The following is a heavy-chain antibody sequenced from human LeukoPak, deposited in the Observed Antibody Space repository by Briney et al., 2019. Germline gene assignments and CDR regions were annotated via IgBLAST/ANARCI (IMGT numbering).Heavy chain of an antibody. CDR3: ARGGEYGSGSYYKY. CDR1: GGSMSSYY. V-gene: IGHV4-59*12. CDR2: IYYSGST. Sequence: SETLSLTCTVSGGSMSSYYWTWIRQPPGKGLEWIGYIYYSGSTKYNPSLKSRVTISVDTSKNQFSLKLSSVTAADTAVYYCARGGEYGSGSYYKYWGQGTLVTVSS. D-gene: IGHD3-10*01. J-gene: IGHJ4*02.